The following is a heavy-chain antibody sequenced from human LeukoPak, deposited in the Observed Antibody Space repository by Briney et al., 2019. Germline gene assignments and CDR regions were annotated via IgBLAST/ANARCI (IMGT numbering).Heavy chain of an antibody. V-gene: IGHV3-74*01. CDR2: IKSDGSNT. CDR3: ARGGDGMDV. D-gene: IGHD3-16*01. J-gene: IGHJ6*02. CDR1: GFTFSSHW. Sequence: GGSLRLSCAASGFTFSSHWMHWVRQAPGKGLVWVSLIKSDGSNTAYADSVKGRFTISRDNAKNTLYLLMNSLRAEDTAVYYCARGGDGMDVWGQGTTVTVSS.